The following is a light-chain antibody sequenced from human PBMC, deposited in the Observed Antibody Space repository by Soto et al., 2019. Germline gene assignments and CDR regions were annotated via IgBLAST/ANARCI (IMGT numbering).Light chain of an antibody. CDR2: DAS. J-gene: IGKJ1*01. Sequence: DIQMTQSPSNLSASVGDRVTITCRASQSISSWLAWYQQKPGKAPKVLICDASSLESRVPLRFSGSGSGTEFTLTISSLQPDDFATYYCQQYYSYSWTFGQGTKVEIK. CDR1: QSISSW. V-gene: IGKV1-5*01. CDR3: QQYYSYSWT.